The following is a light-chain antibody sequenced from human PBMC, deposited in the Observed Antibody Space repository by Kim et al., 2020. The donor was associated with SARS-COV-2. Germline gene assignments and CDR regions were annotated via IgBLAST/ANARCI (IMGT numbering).Light chain of an antibody. J-gene: IGKJ1*01. Sequence: RATLSWRASQRVSSSNLAWQQQQPGPAPRLLIYGASSQATGIADSISGSWSETVFTLTISRLEPEDFAVYYCQQYGTSSPTFGQVTRVEIK. CDR1: QRVSSSN. CDR2: GAS. V-gene: IGKV3-20*01. CDR3: QQYGTSSPT.